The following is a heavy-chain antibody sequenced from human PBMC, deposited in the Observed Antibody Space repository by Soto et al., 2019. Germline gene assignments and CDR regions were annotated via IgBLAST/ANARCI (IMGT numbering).Heavy chain of an antibody. V-gene: IGHV4-59*01. Sequence: SETLSLTCTVSGGSISSYYWSWIRQPPGKGLEWIGYIYYSGSTNYNPSLKSRVTISVDTSKNQFSLKLSSVTAADTAVYYCARGEYTDYYYYMDVWGKGTTVTVSS. CDR2: IYYSGST. J-gene: IGHJ6*03. CDR1: GGSISSYY. D-gene: IGHD6-6*01. CDR3: ARGEYTDYYYYMDV.